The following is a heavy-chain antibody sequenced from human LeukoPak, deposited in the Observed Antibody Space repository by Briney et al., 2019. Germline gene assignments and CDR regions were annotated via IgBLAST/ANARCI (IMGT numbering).Heavy chain of an antibody. CDR3: AREVYDSSGYYYYFDY. V-gene: IGHV4-34*01. CDR1: GGSFSGYY. D-gene: IGHD3-22*01. J-gene: IGHJ4*02. CDR2: INHSGST. Sequence: SETLSLTCAVYGGSFSGYYWSWIRQPPGKGLEWIGEINHSGSTNYNPSLKSRVTISVDTSKNQFSLKLSSVTAADTAVYYCAREVYDSSGYYYYFDYWGQGTLVTVSS.